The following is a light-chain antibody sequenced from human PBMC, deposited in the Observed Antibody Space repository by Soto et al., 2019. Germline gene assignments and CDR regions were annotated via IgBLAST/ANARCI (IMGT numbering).Light chain of an antibody. V-gene: IGKV1-5*03. CDR1: QSITDW. Sequence: DIQMTQSPSTLSASVGDRVTITCRASQSITDWLAWYQQKPGKAPKFLIYKASNLEGGVPSRFRGSGSGTEFTLTISSVQPDDFATSYCQSWDNYSWTFGQGTQVDIK. CDR2: KAS. J-gene: IGKJ1*01. CDR3: QSWDNYSWT.